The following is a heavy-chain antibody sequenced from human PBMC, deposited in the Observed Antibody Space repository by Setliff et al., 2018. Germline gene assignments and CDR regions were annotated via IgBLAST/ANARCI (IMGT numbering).Heavy chain of an antibody. Sequence: GGSLRLSCAASGFTSSSYSMHWVRQTPGKGLEWVSSISPDSYYIYYADSIKGRFTISRDNAKSSLYLQMNSLRAEDTAVFYCARSPANGGHDAFDIWGQGTMVTVSS. D-gene: IGHD6-25*01. CDR2: ISPDSYYI. CDR3: ARSPANGGHDAFDI. J-gene: IGHJ3*02. V-gene: IGHV3-21*01. CDR1: GFTSSSYS.